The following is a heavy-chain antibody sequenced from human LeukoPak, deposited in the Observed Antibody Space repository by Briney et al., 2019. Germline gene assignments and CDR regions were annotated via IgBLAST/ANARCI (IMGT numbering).Heavy chain of an antibody. CDR1: GDSVSSNSAA. D-gene: IGHD3-10*01. V-gene: IGHV6-1*01. CDR2: TYYRSKWYN. CDR3: VKEYYYGSGSYYNWFDP. Sequence: SQTLSLTCAISGDSVSSNSAAWNWIRQSPSRGLEWLGGTYYRSKWYNDYAVSVKSRITINPNTSKNQFSLQLNSVTPEDTAVYYCVKEYYYGSGSYYNWFDPWGQGTLVTVSS. J-gene: IGHJ5*02.